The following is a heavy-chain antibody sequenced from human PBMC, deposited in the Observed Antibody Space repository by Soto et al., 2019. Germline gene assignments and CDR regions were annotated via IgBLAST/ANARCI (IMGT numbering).Heavy chain of an antibody. D-gene: IGHD3-10*01. J-gene: IGHJ4*02. CDR3: AREAEVRGVISL. CDR1: GGSISSYY. Sequence: QVQLQESGPGLVKPSETLSLSCNVSGGSISSYYWSWIRQPPGQGLEWIGYIYYSGSTDYNPSLKSRVTISVDTSKKQLTLKLNSVTAADTAVYYCAREAEVRGVISLWGQGTLVTVSS. CDR2: IYYSGST. V-gene: IGHV4-59*01.